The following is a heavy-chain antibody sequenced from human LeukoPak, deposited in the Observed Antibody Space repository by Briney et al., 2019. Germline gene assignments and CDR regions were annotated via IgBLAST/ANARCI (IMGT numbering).Heavy chain of an antibody. CDR3: GQDWAWGAFGH. CDR2: ITPSGHT. J-gene: IGHJ4*02. D-gene: IGHD4/OR15-4a*01. Sequence: GGSLRLSCAASGFTFSIYGMNWVRQAPGKGLEWVSGITPSGHTYYAASVQGRFTIHGDNSKNTLYLQMNRLGAEDTAIYYCGQDWAWGAFGHWGQGTLVTVSS. V-gene: IGHV3-23*01. CDR1: GFTFSIYG.